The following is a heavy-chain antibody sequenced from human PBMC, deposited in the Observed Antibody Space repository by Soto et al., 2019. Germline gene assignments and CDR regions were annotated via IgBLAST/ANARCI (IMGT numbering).Heavy chain of an antibody. V-gene: IGHV3-48*03. J-gene: IGHJ4*02. D-gene: IGHD2-21*01. CDR1: GFTFSSYE. CDR3: AREELNCGGDCFAF. Sequence: EVQLVESGGGLVQPGLSLRLSCAASGFTFSSYEFNWVRQAPGKGLEWISYIGTSETDTYYAGSVKGPFTVPRDNAKNSVYLQMSSLRAEDTAIYYCAREELNCGGDCFAFWGQGALVTVSS. CDR2: IGTSETDT.